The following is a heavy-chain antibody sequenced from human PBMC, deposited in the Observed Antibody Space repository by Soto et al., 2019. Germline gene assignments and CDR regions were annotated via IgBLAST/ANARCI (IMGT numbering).Heavy chain of an antibody. V-gene: IGHV1-18*01. Sequence: ASVKVSCKASGYTFTSYGISWVRQAPGQGLEWMGWISAYNGNANYAQKLQGRVTMTTGTSTSTAYMELRSLRSDDTAVYYCARGPLLRYFDWYHDYGGQGTLVTVSS. CDR3: ARGPLLRYFDWYHDY. CDR1: GYTFTSYG. J-gene: IGHJ4*02. D-gene: IGHD3-9*01. CDR2: ISAYNGNA.